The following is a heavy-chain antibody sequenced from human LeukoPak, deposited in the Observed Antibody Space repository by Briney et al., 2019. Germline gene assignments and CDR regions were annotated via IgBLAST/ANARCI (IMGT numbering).Heavy chain of an antibody. CDR2: MNPNSGNT. Sequence: ASVKVSCKASGYTFTSYGINWVRQATGQGLEWMGWMNPNSGNTGYAQKFQGRVTMTRNTSISTAYMELSSLRSEDTAVYYCAREAGATTNWFDPWGQGTLVTVSS. CDR1: GYTFTSYG. J-gene: IGHJ5*02. D-gene: IGHD1-26*01. CDR3: AREAGATTNWFDP. V-gene: IGHV1-8*01.